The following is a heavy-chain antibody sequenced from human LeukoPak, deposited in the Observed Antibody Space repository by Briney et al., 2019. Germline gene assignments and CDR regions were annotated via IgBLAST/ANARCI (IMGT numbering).Heavy chain of an antibody. J-gene: IGHJ5*02. CDR1: GFTFSSYA. CDR3: AKDPIAAAGTEANWFDP. CDR2: ISGSGGST. Sequence: GGSLRLSCAASGFTFSSYAMSWVRQAPGKGLEWVSAISGSGGSTYYADSVKGRFTISRDNSKNTLYLQMNSLRAEDTAVYYCAKDPIAAAGTEANWFDPWGQGTLVTVSS. D-gene: IGHD6-13*01. V-gene: IGHV3-23*01.